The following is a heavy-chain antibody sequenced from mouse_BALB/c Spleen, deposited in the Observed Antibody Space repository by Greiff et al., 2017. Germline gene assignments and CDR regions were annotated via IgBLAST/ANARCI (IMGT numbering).Heavy chain of an antibody. CDR2: INPSNGGT. D-gene: IGHD3-3*01. V-gene: IGHV1S16*01. CDR3: TILGGYFDY. Sequence: VQLQQSGAELVKPGASVKLSCKASGYTFTSYYMYWVKQRPGQGLEWIGEINPSNGGTNFNEKFKSKATLTVDKSSSTAYMQLSSLTSEDSAVYYCTILGGYFDYWGQGTTLTVSS. CDR1: GYTFTSYY. J-gene: IGHJ2*01.